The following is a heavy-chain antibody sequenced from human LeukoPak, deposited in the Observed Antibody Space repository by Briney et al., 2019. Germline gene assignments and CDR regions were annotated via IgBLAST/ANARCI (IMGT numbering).Heavy chain of an antibody. CDR2: IYNPGSI. D-gene: IGHD2/OR15-2a*01. V-gene: IGHV4-39*01. Sequence: SETLSLTCTVSGGSISSSGYYWGWIRQPPGKGLEWIGSIYNPGSIYCNPSLRSRITMSVDTSKNQFSLKLSSATAADTAVYFCVRQLDEYSFPRGPDHWGQGTLVTVSS. CDR3: VRQLDEYSFPRGPDH. J-gene: IGHJ5*02. CDR1: GGSISSSGYY.